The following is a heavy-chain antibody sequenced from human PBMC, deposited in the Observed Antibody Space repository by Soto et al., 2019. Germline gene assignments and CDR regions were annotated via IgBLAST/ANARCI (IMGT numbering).Heavy chain of an antibody. CDR3: ARHAGSGSSTSYCYCYMDV. CDR1: GGSISSYY. D-gene: IGHD6-6*01. CDR2: IYYSGRT. J-gene: IGHJ6*03. V-gene: IGHV4-59*08. Sequence: QVQLQESGPGLVKPSETLSLTCTVSGGSISSYYWSWIRQPPGKGLEWIGYIYYSGRTNYNPSLKRRVTISVDTSKNQFSLKLSSVTAADTAVYYCARHAGSGSSTSYCYCYMDVWGKGTTVTVSS.